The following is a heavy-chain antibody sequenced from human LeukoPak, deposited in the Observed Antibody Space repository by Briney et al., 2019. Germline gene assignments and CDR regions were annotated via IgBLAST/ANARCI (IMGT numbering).Heavy chain of an antibody. D-gene: IGHD3-22*01. CDR3: ARGEYYYDGGY. CDR1: GFTFSRYG. CDR2: ISYDGSNK. J-gene: IGHJ4*02. Sequence: GGSLRLSCAASGFTFSRYGMHWVRQASGKGLEWVALISYDGSNKYYADSVKGRFTISRDNSKNTLYLQMNSLRPEDTAVYYCARGEYYYDGGYWGQGTLVTVSS. V-gene: IGHV3-30*03.